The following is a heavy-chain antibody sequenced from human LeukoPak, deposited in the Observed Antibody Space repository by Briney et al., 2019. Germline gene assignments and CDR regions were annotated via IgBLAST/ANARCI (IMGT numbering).Heavy chain of an antibody. Sequence: SETLSLTRTVSGGSISSYYWSWIRQPPGKGLEWIGYIYYSGSTNYNPSLKSRVTISVDTSKNQFSLKLSSVTAADTAVYYCARVGGHTYYDFWSGYFYGMDVWGQGTTVTVSS. D-gene: IGHD3-3*01. J-gene: IGHJ6*02. CDR2: IYYSGST. CDR3: ARVGGHTYYDFWSGYFYGMDV. V-gene: IGHV4-59*01. CDR1: GGSISSYY.